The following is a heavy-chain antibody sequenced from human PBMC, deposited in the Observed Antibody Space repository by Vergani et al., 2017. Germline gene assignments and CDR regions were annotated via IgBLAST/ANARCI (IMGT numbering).Heavy chain of an antibody. V-gene: IGHV4-31*03. J-gene: IGHJ3*02. Sequence: QVQLQESGPGLVKPSQTLSLTCTVSGGSISSGGYYWSWIRQHPGKGLEWIGYIYYSGSTYYNPSLKSRVTISVDTSKNQVSLKLSSVTAADTAVYYCARVPHYDILTGYYLGAGAFDIWGQGTMVTVSS. D-gene: IGHD3-9*01. CDR3: ARVPHYDILTGYYLGAGAFDI. CDR1: GGSISSGGYY. CDR2: IYYSGST.